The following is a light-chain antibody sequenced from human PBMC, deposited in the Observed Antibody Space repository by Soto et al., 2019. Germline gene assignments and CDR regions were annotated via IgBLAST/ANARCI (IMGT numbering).Light chain of an antibody. J-gene: IGKJ1*01. CDR2: GAS. CDR3: QQYGSSPRT. V-gene: IGKV3-20*01. CDR1: QSVRNSY. Sequence: ENVLTQSPGTLSLSPGERATLSCRASQSVRNSYLAWYQQKPGQAPRLLMYGASTGPSGIPVRFSGSGSGTDFTLTISRLEPEDFAVYYYQQYGSSPRTFGHGTKVEIK.